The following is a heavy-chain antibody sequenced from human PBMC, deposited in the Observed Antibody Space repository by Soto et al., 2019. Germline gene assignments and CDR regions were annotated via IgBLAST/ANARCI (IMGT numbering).Heavy chain of an antibody. CDR3: ASSITIFGVVPYGMDV. Sequence: ASVKVSCKASGYTFTSYYMHWVRQAPGQGLEWMGIINPSGGSTSYAQKFQGRVTMTRDTSTSTVYMELSSLRSEDTAVYYCASSITIFGVVPYGMDVWGQGTTVTVS. CDR1: GYTFTSYY. V-gene: IGHV1-46*01. D-gene: IGHD3-3*01. J-gene: IGHJ6*02. CDR2: INPSGGST.